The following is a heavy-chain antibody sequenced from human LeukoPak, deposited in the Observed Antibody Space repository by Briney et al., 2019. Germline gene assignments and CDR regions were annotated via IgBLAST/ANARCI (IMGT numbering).Heavy chain of an antibody. CDR1: GYTFTSYG. Sequence: ASVKVSCKASGYTFTSYGISWVRQAPGQGLEWMGWISAYNGNTNYAQKLQGRVTMTTDTSTSTAYMELRSLRSDDTAVYYCARDLIGSGSYYPNWFDPWGQGTLVTVSS. J-gene: IGHJ5*02. CDR2: ISAYNGNT. CDR3: ARDLIGSGSYYPNWFDP. V-gene: IGHV1-18*04. D-gene: IGHD3-10*01.